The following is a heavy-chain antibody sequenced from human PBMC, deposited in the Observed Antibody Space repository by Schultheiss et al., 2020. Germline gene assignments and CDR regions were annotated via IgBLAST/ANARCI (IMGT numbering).Heavy chain of an antibody. V-gene: IGHV1-69*13. D-gene: IGHD2-15*01. Sequence: SVKVSCKASGGTFSSYAISWVRQAPGQGLEWMGGIIPIFGTANYAQKFQGRVTITADESTSTAYMGLSSLRSEDTAVYYCARGGGYCSGGSCSHLDYWGQGTLVTVSS. CDR2: IIPIFGTA. CDR1: GGTFSSYA. CDR3: ARGGGYCSGGSCSHLDY. J-gene: IGHJ4*02.